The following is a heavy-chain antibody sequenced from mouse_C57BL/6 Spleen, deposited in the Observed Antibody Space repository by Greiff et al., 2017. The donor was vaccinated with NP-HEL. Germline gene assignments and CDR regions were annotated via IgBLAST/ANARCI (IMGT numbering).Heavy chain of an antibody. D-gene: IGHD2-4*01. V-gene: IGHV5-4*01. CDR1: GFTFSSYA. CDR2: ISDGGSYT. CDR3: AREGLQAWFAY. Sequence: EVQLQESGGGLVKPGGSLKLSCAASGFTFSSYAMSWVRQTPEKRLEWVATISDGGSYTYYPDNVKGRFTISRDNAKNNLYLQMSHLKSEDTAMYYCAREGLQAWFAYWGQGTLVTVSA. J-gene: IGHJ3*01.